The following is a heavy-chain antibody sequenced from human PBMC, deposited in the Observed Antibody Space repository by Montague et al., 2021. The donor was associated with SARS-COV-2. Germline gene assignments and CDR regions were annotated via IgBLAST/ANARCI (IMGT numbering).Heavy chain of an antibody. CDR3: ARSYYYDSSGYYPDAFDI. CDR1: GFTFSSSE. Sequence: SLRLSCAASGFTFSSSEMNWVRQAPGKGLEWVSYISSSGRTIHYADSVKGRFTISRDNAKNSLYLQMNSLRAEDTAVYYCARSYYYDSSGYYPDAFDIWGQGTMVTVSS. V-gene: IGHV3-48*03. CDR2: ISSSGRTI. J-gene: IGHJ3*02. D-gene: IGHD3-22*01.